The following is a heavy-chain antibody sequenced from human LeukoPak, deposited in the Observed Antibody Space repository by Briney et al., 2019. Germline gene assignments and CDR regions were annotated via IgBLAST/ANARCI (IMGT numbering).Heavy chain of an antibody. V-gene: IGHV3-30*02. CDR2: IQYDGSNK. D-gene: IGHD4-17*01. CDR3: ARAVPYNYGDLYFDY. J-gene: IGHJ4*02. Sequence: PGGSLRLSCAASGFTFSSYGMHWVRQAPGKGLEWVAFIQYDGSNKYYADSVKGRFTISRDNSKNTLYLQMNSLRAEDTAVYYCARAVPYNYGDLYFDYWGQGTLVTVSS. CDR1: GFTFSSYG.